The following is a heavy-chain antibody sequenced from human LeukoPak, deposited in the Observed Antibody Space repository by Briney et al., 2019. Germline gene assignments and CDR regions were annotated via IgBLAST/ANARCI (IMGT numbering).Heavy chain of an antibody. Sequence: PSQTLSLTCTVSGGSISSSSYYWGWIRQPPGKGLEWIGSIYYSGSTYYNPSLKSRVTISVDTSKNQFSLKLSSVTAADTAVYYCARLPDCSSTSCYPPIFDYWGQGTLVTVSS. CDR1: GGSISSSSYY. CDR2: IYYSGST. J-gene: IGHJ4*02. V-gene: IGHV4-39*01. D-gene: IGHD2-2*01. CDR3: ARLPDCSSTSCYPPIFDY.